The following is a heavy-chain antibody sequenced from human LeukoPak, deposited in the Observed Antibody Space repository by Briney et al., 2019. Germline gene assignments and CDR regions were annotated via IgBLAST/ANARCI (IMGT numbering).Heavy chain of an antibody. CDR2: IIPIFGTA. V-gene: IGHV1-69*13. D-gene: IGHD3-22*01. J-gene: IGHJ6*02. CDR1: GYTFTGYY. Sequence: GASVKVSCKASGYTFTGYYMHWVRQAPGQGLEWMGGIIPIFGTANYAQKFQGRVTITADESTSTAYMELSSLRSEDTAVYYCASLKSSGYYYYYYGMDVWGQGTTVTVSS. CDR3: ASLKSSGYYYYYYGMDV.